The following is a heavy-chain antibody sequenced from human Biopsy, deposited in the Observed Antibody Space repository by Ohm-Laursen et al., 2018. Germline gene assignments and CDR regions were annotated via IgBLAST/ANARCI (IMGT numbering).Heavy chain of an antibody. J-gene: IGHJ2*01. CDR3: ARGLSSGWYGYFDV. CDR1: GFTFSNSG. Sequence: SLRLSCSASGFTFSNSGMHWVRQAPGTGLEWISLIWYDGTNEDYADSVKGRFTISRDNSKNTLYLQINTLTLEDTAFYYCARGLSSGWYGYFDVWGRGTLVTVSS. D-gene: IGHD6-19*01. CDR2: IWYDGTNE. V-gene: IGHV3-33*04.